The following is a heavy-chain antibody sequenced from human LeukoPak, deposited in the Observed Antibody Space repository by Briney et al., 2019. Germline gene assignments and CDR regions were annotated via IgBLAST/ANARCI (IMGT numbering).Heavy chain of an antibody. Sequence: SETLSLTCAVYGGSFSGYYWSWIRQPPGKGLEWIGEINHSGSTNYNPSPKSRATISVDTSKNQFSLKLSSVTAADTAVYYCARGQITLINGGDYINWFDPWGQGTLVTVSS. D-gene: IGHD2-21*02. V-gene: IGHV4-34*01. CDR3: ARGQITLINGGDYINWFDP. CDR1: GGSFSGYY. J-gene: IGHJ5*02. CDR2: INHSGST.